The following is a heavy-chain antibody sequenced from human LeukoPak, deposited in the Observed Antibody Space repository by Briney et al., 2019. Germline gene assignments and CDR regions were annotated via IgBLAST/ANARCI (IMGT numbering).Heavy chain of an antibody. CDR2: ISGSGGST. D-gene: IGHD2-21*02. CDR3: AKPPYCGGDCYSGFDY. V-gene: IGHV3-23*01. Sequence: PGGSLRLSCAASGFTFSSYAMSWVCQAPGKGLEWVSAISGSGGSTYYADSVKGRFTISRDNSKNTLYLQMNSLRAEDTAVYYCAKPPYCGGDCYSGFDYWGQGTLVTVSS. CDR1: GFTFSSYA. J-gene: IGHJ4*02.